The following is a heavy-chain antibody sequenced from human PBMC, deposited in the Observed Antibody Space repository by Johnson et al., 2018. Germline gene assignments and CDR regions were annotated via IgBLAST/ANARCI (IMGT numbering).Heavy chain of an antibody. CDR2: ISWYGGST. V-gene: IGHV3-43D*03. J-gene: IGHJ6*03. Sequence: VQLVESGGVVVQPGGSLRLSCAASGFTFDDYAMHWVRQAPGKGLEWVSLISWYGGSTYYAASVKGRFTISRDNSKNSLYLQMNSLRAEDTALYYCAKDASFGVVDGYYYYMDVWGKGTTVTVSS. CDR1: GFTFDDYA. CDR3: AKDASFGVVDGYYYYMDV. D-gene: IGHD3-3*01.